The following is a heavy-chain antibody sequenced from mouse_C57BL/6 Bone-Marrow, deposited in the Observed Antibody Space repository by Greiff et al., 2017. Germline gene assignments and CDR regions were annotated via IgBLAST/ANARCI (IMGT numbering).Heavy chain of an antibody. Sequence: VQLKQSGTVLARPGASVKMSCKTSGYTFTSYWMHWVKQRPGQGLEWIGAIYPGNSDTSYNQKFKGKAKLTAATSASTAYMELSSLTNEDSAVYYCTELASHFDYWGQGTTLTVSS. CDR2: IYPGNSDT. CDR1: GYTFTSYW. CDR3: TELASHFDY. D-gene: IGHD4-1*01. J-gene: IGHJ2*01. V-gene: IGHV1-5*01.